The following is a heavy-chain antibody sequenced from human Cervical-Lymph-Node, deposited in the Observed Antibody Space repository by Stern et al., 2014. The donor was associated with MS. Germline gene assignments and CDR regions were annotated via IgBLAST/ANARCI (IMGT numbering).Heavy chain of an antibody. D-gene: IGHD6-6*01. V-gene: IGHV3-66*01. CDR1: GVSVSASY. CDR3: TIEMAARRFDP. Sequence: EVQLVESGGGLVQPGGSLRFSCTASGVSVSASYMTWVRQAPGKGLEWVALIYSSNNVNYGDSVKGRFTIARDRSKNTVHLQMNSLRVEDTGVYYCTIEMAARRFDPWGQGTLVAVSS. CDR2: IYSSNNV. J-gene: IGHJ5*02.